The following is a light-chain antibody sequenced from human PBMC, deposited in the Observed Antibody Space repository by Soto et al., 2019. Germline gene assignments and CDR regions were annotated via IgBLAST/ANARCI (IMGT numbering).Light chain of an antibody. CDR1: QGISSW. Sequence: HLTHSPSTLSASVGDRVTITWRASQGISSWLAWYQQKPGKAPKLLVYDASGLASGVPSRFSGSGSGTKFTLTITSLQPDDFATYYCQQYETFSETFGQGTKVDIK. J-gene: IGKJ1*01. V-gene: IGKV1-5*01. CDR2: DAS. CDR3: QQYETFSET.